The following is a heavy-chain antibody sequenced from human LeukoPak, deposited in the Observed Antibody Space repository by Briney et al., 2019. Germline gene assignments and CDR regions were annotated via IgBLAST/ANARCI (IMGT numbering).Heavy chain of an antibody. CDR2: INPNSGGT. CDR1: GYTFTGYY. D-gene: IGHD2-2*01. CDR3: ARDPSSTGLFDY. J-gene: IGHJ4*02. Sequence: ASVKVSCKASGYTFTGYYMHWVRQAPGQGLEWMGWINPNSGGTNYAQKFQGRVTMTRDTSISTAYMELSRLRSDDTAVYYCARDPSSTGLFDYWGQGTLVTVSS. V-gene: IGHV1-2*02.